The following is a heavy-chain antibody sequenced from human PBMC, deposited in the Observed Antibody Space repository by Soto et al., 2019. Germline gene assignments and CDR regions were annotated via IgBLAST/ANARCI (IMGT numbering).Heavy chain of an antibody. J-gene: IGHJ6*02. CDR3: AREGDGTLYYYYYGMDV. V-gene: IGHV1-8*01. D-gene: IGHD1-1*01. CDR1: GYTFTSYD. CDR2: MNPNSGNT. Sequence: GASVKVSCKASGYTFTSYDINWVRQATGQGLEWMGWMNPNSGNTGYAQKFQGRVTMTRNTFISTAYMELSSLRSEDTAVYYCAREGDGTLYYYYYGMDVWGQGTTVTVSS.